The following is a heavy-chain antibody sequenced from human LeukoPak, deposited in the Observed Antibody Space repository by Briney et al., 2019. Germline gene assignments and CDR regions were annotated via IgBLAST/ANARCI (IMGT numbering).Heavy chain of an antibody. CDR1: GDSISSYY. J-gene: IGHJ4*02. V-gene: IGHV3-11*04. D-gene: IGHD3-10*01. CDR2: ISGSGGST. Sequence: LSLTCTVSGDSISSYYWSWVRQAPGKGLEWVSAISGSGGSTYYADSVKGRFTISRDNAKNSLYLQMNSLRAEDTAVYYCARDTRFGELFDYWGQGTLVTVSS. CDR3: ARDTRFGELFDY.